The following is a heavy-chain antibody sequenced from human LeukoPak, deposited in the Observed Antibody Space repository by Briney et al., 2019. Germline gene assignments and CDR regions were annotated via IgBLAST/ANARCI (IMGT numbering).Heavy chain of an antibody. CDR1: GFTFSSYE. Sequence: QPGGSLRLSCAASGFTFSSYEMNWVRQAPGKGLEWVSHISSSGSTIYYADSVKGRFTISRDNAKNSLYLQMNSLRAEDTAVYYCARDIVVVTAIGSHNYYYGMDVWGQGTTVTVSS. CDR2: ISSSGSTI. CDR3: ARDIVVVTAIGSHNYYYGMDV. V-gene: IGHV3-48*03. D-gene: IGHD2-21*02. J-gene: IGHJ6*02.